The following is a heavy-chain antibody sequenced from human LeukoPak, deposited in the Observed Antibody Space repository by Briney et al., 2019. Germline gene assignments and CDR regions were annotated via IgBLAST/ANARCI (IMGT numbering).Heavy chain of an antibody. Sequence: LPGGSLRLSCAASGFTLTKYAMSWVRQAPGKGLEWVSAISGSGGSTYYADSVKGRFAISRDNSKNSLYLQMNSLRAEDTALYFCAYSRSPPGRGAFDIWGQGTMVTVSS. V-gene: IGHV3-23*01. J-gene: IGHJ3*02. D-gene: IGHD5-18*01. CDR1: GFTLTKYA. CDR2: ISGSGGST. CDR3: AYSRSPPGRGAFDI.